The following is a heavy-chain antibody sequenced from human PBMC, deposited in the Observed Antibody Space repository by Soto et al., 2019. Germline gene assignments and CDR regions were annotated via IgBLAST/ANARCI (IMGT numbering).Heavy chain of an antibody. D-gene: IGHD6-19*01. CDR3: ARDRLRVAVAGRIYGMDV. CDR2: INPSGGST. V-gene: IGHV1-46*01. CDR1: GYTFTSYY. J-gene: IGHJ6*02. Sequence: QVQLVQSGAEVKKPGASVKVSCKASGYTFTSYYMHWVRQAPGQGLEWMGIINPSGGSTSYAQKFQGRVTMTRDTSTSTVYMELSSLRPENTAVYYCARDRLRVAVAGRIYGMDVWGQGTTVTVSS.